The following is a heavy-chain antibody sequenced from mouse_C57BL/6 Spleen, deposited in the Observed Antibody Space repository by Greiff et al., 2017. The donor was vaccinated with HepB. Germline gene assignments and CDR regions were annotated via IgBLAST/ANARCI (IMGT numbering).Heavy chain of an antibody. CDR3: AALDSSGYYFDY. J-gene: IGHJ2*01. Sequence: QVQLQQPGPELVKPGASVKLSCKASGYSFTNYWMHWVKQRPGQGLEWIGKINPSNGGTNYNEKFKSKATLTVDKSSSTAYMQLSNLTSEDSAVYYCAALDSSGYYFDYWGQGTTLTVSS. CDR2: INPSNGGT. D-gene: IGHD3-2*02. V-gene: IGHV1-53*01. CDR1: GYSFTNYW.